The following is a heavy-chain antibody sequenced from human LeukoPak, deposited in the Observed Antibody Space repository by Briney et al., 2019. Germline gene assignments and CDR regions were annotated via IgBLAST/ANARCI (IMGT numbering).Heavy chain of an antibody. J-gene: IGHJ3*02. V-gene: IGHV3-30*02. Sequence: GGSLRLSCAASGFTFSSYAMHWVRQAPGKGLEWVTFIRSDGNNKYYADSVKGRFTISRDNSKNTLYLQMNSLRAEDTAVYYCARDVSDAFDIWSQGTMVTVSS. CDR2: IRSDGNNK. CDR3: ARDVSDAFDI. CDR1: GFTFSSYA.